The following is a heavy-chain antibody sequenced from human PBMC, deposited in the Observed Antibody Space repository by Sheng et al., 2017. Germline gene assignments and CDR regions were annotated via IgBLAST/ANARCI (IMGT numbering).Heavy chain of an antibody. D-gene: IGHD6-13*01. CDR2: IHHSGTT. CDR1: GYSISSGYY. Sequence: QVQLQESGPGLVKPLEALSLTCTVSGYSISSGYYWGWIRQPPGKGLEWIATIHHSGTTFYNPSLKSRITVSVDTSKNQFSLKLSSVTAADTAVYFCARPIAAGDFYDAFDIWGPRDNGHRLF. J-gene: IGHJ3*02. CDR3: ARPIAAGDFYDAFDI. V-gene: IGHV4-38-2*02.